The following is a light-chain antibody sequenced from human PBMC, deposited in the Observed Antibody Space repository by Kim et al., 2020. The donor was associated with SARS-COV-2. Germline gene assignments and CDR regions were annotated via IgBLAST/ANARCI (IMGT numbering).Light chain of an antibody. CDR1: SSYIGVYKS. CDR3: SSYTAASTWV. V-gene: IGLV2-14*03. CDR2: DVT. Sequence: GQTIPSSCVGSSSYIGVYKSVSWYQQHPGKPPKLMISDVTKRPSGVSTRFAGSKSGNTASLTISGLQADDEADYYCSSYTAASTWVFGGGTKVTVL. J-gene: IGLJ2*01.